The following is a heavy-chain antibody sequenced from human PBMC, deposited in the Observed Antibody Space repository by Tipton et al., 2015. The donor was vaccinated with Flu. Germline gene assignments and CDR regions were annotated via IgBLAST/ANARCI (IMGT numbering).Heavy chain of an antibody. Sequence: TLSLTCTVSGGSIRSSSYYWGWVRQPPGKGLEWIGSAYYSGSTYYNPSLKSRLTISVDTSENQFSLKLSSVTAADTAVYYCATSVVGGRDYWGQGPLVTVSS. CDR3: ATSVVGGRDY. CDR1: GGSIRSSSYY. CDR2: AYYSGST. V-gene: IGHV4-39*01. D-gene: IGHD1-26*01. J-gene: IGHJ4*02.